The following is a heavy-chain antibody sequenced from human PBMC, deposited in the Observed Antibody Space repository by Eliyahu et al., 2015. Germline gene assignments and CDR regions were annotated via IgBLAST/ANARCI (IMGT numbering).Heavy chain of an antibody. J-gene: IGHJ5*02. CDR3: GRASSTSCFA. D-gene: IGHD2-2*01. Sequence: EVQLVESXGGLVQPGVSLRLSCAASGFTFSSYWLHWVRQAPGKGLVWVSRINSDGSSTSYADSVKGRFTISRDNAKNTLYLQMSSLRAEDTAVYYCGRASSTSCFAWGQGTLVTVSS. CDR2: INSDGSST. CDR1: GFTFSSYW. V-gene: IGHV3-74*01.